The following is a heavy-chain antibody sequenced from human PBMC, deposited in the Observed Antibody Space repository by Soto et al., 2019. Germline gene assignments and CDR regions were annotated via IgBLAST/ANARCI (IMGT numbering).Heavy chain of an antibody. D-gene: IGHD6-13*01. Sequence: GESLKISWKGSGYSFTSYWIGWARQMPGKGLEWMGIIYPGDSDTRYSPSFQGQVTTSADKSISTAYLQWSSRKASDTAMYYCARHWTAAGPNYHYHCGIDVWAEGTSVT. CDR2: IYPGDSDT. CDR1: GYSFTSYW. J-gene: IGHJ6*02. V-gene: IGHV5-51*01. CDR3: ARHWTAAGPNYHYHCGIDV.